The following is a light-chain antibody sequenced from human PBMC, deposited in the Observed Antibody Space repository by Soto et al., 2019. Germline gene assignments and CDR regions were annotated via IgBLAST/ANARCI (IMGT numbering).Light chain of an antibody. V-gene: IGKV3-15*01. CDR1: QSVSSN. Sequence: EIVMTQYPATLSVSPGERATISCRASQSVSSNLAWYQQKPGQAPRLLIYDASTRATGIPARFSGSGSGTEFTLTIRSLQSEDFAVYYCQRYNNWHPWTFGQGTKVEIK. CDR2: DAS. CDR3: QRYNNWHPWT. J-gene: IGKJ1*01.